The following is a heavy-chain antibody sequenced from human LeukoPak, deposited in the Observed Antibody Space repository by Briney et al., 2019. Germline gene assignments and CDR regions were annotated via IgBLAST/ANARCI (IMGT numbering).Heavy chain of an antibody. Sequence: PGRSLRLSCAASGFTFSHYGMHWVRQAPGAGLDWMAVIWSDGSDKYYAKSVKGRFTISRDNSKNSLSLQMNSLRAEDTAVYYCVKDAQRGFDYSNSLQNWGQGILVTVSS. CDR2: IWSDGSDK. CDR3: VKDAQRGFDYSNSLQN. V-gene: IGHV3-33*06. CDR1: GFTFSHYG. J-gene: IGHJ1*01. D-gene: IGHD4-11*01.